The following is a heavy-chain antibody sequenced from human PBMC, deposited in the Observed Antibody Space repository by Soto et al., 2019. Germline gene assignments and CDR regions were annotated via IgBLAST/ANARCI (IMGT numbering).Heavy chain of an antibody. CDR3: ARELPRWVYYMDV. V-gene: IGHV3-11*01. J-gene: IGHJ6*03. CDR2: ISSSGSTI. CDR1: GFTFSDYY. Sequence: GGSLRLSCAASGFTFSDYYMSWIRQAPGKGLEWVSYISSSGSTIYYADSVKGRFTISRDNAKNSLYLQMNSLRAEDTAVYYCARELPRWVYYMDVWGKGTTVTVSS.